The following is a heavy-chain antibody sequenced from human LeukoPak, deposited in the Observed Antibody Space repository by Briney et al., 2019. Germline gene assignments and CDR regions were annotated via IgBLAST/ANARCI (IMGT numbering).Heavy chain of an antibody. Sequence: PGGSLRLSCAASGFTFSSYSMNWVRQAPGKGLEWVSAISGSGGSTYYADSVKGRFTISRDNSKNTLYLQMNSLRAEDTAVYYCAKDRASVVTLTFDYWGQGTLVTVSS. CDR3: AKDRASVVTLTFDY. CDR2: ISGSGGST. J-gene: IGHJ4*02. D-gene: IGHD4-23*01. CDR1: GFTFSSYS. V-gene: IGHV3-23*01.